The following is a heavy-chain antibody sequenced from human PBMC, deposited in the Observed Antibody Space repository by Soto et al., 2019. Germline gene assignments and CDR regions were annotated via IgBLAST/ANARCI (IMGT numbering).Heavy chain of an antibody. Sequence: VKVSCKAPGGNFSSHGIRWVRQAPGQGLELMGGIIPTFGTTNYAHKFRGRVTITADESTGTAYMELSSLRSDDTAVYYCAGASDSTWYNWLDPWGQGTLVTVSS. D-gene: IGHD4-4*01. CDR3: AGASDSTWYNWLDP. J-gene: IGHJ5*02. V-gene: IGHV1-69*13. CDR2: IIPTFGTT. CDR1: GGNFSSHG.